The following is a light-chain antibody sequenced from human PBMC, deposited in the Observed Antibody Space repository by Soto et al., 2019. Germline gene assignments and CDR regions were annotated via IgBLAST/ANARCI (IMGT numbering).Light chain of an antibody. CDR1: QSVSSY. CDR3: QQRSNLMYT. J-gene: IGKJ2*01. Sequence: EIVLTQSPATLSFSPGERATLSCRASQSVSSYLAWYQQEPGQAPRLLIYDASGRATGIPARFSGSGSGTDFTLTISSLEPEDFAVYYCQQRSNLMYTFGQGTKLEIK. V-gene: IGKV3-11*01. CDR2: DAS.